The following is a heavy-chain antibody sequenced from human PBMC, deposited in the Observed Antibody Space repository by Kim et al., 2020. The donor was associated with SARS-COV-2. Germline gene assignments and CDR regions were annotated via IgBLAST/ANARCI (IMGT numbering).Heavy chain of an antibody. J-gene: IGHJ4*02. D-gene: IGHD3-9*01. Sequence: SLKSRVTISVDTSKNQFSLKLSSVTAADTAVYYCARDSYDILTGYYWFDYWGQGTLVTVSS. CDR3: ARDSYDILTGYYWFDY. V-gene: IGHV4-31*02.